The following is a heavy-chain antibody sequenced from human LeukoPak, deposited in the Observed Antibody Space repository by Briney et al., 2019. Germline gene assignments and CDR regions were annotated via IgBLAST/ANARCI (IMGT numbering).Heavy chain of an antibody. CDR3: ARAPTGVLRFLERQGWFDP. D-gene: IGHD3-3*01. V-gene: IGHV1-69*01. CDR2: IIPIFGTA. CDR1: GGTFSIYA. J-gene: IGHJ5*02. Sequence: SVKVSCKASGGTFSIYAISWVRQAPGQGLEWMGGIIPIFGTANYAQKFQGRVTITADESTSTAYMELSSLRSEDTAVYYCARAPTGVLRFLERQGWFDPWGQGTLVTVSS.